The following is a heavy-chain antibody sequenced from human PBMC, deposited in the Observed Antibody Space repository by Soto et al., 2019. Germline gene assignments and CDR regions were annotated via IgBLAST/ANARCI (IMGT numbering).Heavy chain of an antibody. CDR3: ARGRVHIGAPPENWLDP. J-gene: IGHJ5*02. CDR1: GDSVSSNTAA. Sequence: PSQTLPLTCAISGDSVSSNTAAWNWIRQSPSRGLEWLGRTYFRSKWYSDYAVSVKSRMTINPDTSRNQFSLHLDSVTPEDTAVYYCARGRVHIGAPPENWLDPWGQGTLVTVSS. D-gene: IGHD2-21*01. V-gene: IGHV6-1*01. CDR2: TYFRSKWYS.